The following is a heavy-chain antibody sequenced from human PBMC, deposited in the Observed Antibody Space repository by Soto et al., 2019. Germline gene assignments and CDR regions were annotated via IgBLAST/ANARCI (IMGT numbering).Heavy chain of an antibody. CDR3: ARTIVLMVYANGLRANWFDP. D-gene: IGHD2-8*01. J-gene: IGHJ5*02. CDR2: IYYSGST. V-gene: IGHV4-59*08. CDR1: GGSISSYY. Sequence: SETLSLTCTVSGGSISSYYWSWIRQPPGKGLEWIGYIYYSGSTNYNPSLKSRVTISVDTSKNQFSLKLSSVTAADTAVYYCARTIVLMVYANGLRANWFDPWGQGTLVTVS.